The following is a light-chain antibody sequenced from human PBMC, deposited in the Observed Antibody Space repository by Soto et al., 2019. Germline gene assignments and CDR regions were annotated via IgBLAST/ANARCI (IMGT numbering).Light chain of an antibody. CDR2: NSS. V-gene: IGKV3D-20*02. Sequence: EIVLTQSPGTLSLSPGERATLSCRASQTVRSNYLAWYQQKPGQAPMLLIYNSSTRATGIPDRFSGSGSGTDFTLTISRLEPEDFVLYCCQQYRDLRLAFGQGTQVEIK. CDR3: QQYRDLRLA. J-gene: IGKJ1*01. CDR1: QTVRSNY.